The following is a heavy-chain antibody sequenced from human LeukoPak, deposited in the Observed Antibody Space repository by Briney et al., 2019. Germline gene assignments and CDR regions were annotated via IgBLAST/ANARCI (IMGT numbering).Heavy chain of an antibody. CDR1: GGSISSYY. Sequence: PSETLSLTCTVSGGSISSYYWSWIRQPPGKGLEWIGYIYYSGSTNYNPSLKSRVTISVDTSKNQFSLKLSSVTAADTAVYYCARGTCRGRFLEWLLVDYWGQGTLVTVSS. D-gene: IGHD3-3*01. CDR2: IYYSGST. J-gene: IGHJ4*02. CDR3: ARGTCRGRFLEWLLVDY. V-gene: IGHV4-59*01.